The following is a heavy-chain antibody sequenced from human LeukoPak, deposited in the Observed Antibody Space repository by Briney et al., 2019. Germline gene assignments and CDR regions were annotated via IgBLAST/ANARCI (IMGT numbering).Heavy chain of an antibody. CDR2: ISPSGDNI. CDR1: GFTFNAYA. J-gene: IGHJ5*02. Sequence: PGGSLRLSCAASGFTFNAYAMSWVRQAPGKGPEWVSAISPSGDNIYYADSVKGRFTISRDNSRNTLYLQMNSLRVEDTAIYYCAKDLRHRSTCNCYGWFDPWGQGTLVTVSS. CDR3: AKDLRHRSTCNCYGWFDP. V-gene: IGHV3-23*01. D-gene: IGHD2/OR15-2a*01.